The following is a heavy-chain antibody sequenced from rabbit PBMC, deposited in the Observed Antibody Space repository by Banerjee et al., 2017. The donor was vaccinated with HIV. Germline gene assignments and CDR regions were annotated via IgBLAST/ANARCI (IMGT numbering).Heavy chain of an antibody. D-gene: IGHD1-1*01. CDR3: ARYGISNGGYNL. CDR2: IHAGSSGTT. V-gene: IGHV1S40*01. CDR1: GFTISSYH. Sequence: QSLEESGGGLVTPGGTLTLTCTASGFTISSYHMCWVRQAPGKGLEWIACIHAGSSGTTYYASWARGRFTISKTSSTTVTLQVTSLTAADTATYFCARYGISNGGYNLWGQGTLVTVS. J-gene: IGHJ4*01.